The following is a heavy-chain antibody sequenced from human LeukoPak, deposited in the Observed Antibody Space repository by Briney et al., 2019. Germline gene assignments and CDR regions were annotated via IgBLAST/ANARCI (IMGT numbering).Heavy chain of an antibody. D-gene: IGHD3-3*01. J-gene: IGHJ4*02. Sequence: ASVKVSCKASGYTFTGYYMHWVRQAPGQGLEWMGWINPNSGGTNYAQKFQGRVTMTRDTSISTAYMELSRLRSDDTAVYYCARDRPVLRFLEWLPKDYWGQGTLVTVSS. V-gene: IGHV1-2*02. CDR3: ARDRPVLRFLEWLPKDY. CDR2: INPNSGGT. CDR1: GYTFTGYY.